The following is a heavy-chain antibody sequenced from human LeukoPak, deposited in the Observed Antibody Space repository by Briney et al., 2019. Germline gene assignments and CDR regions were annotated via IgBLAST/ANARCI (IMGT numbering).Heavy chain of an antibody. D-gene: IGHD5-12*01. CDR2: IYYRGST. J-gene: IGHJ5*02. V-gene: IGHV4-59*11. Sequence: SETLSLTCTVSGGSISGHYWSWIRQPPGKVLEWIGYIYYRGSTSYNPSLKSRVTISVDTSKNQFSLDLSSVTAADTAVYYCARDLISEYSRSHSHFDPWGQGTLVTVSS. CDR3: ARDLISEYSRSHSHFDP. CDR1: GGSISGHY.